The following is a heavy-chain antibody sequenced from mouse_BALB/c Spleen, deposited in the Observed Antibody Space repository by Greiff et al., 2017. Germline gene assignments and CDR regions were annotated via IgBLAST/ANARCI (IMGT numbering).Heavy chain of an antibody. CDR1: GYTFTSYW. Sequence: QVQLQQSGAELAKPGASVKMSCKASGYTFTSYWMHWVKQRPGQGLEWIGYINPSTGYTEYNQKFKDKATLTADKSSSTAYMQLSSLTSEDSAVYYCARWGNYGANAMDYWGQGTSVTVSS. J-gene: IGHJ4*01. V-gene: IGHV1-7*01. CDR3: ARWGNYGANAMDY. D-gene: IGHD2-1*01. CDR2: INPSTGYT.